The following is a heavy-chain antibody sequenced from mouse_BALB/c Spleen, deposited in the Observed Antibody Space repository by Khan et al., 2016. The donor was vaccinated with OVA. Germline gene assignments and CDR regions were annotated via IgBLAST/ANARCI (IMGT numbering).Heavy chain of an antibody. V-gene: IGHV2-6-4*01. Sequence: QVQLKESGPGLVAPSQSLSITCTVSGFSLSRYNVHWVRQPPGKGLEWLGMIWGVGVTDYTSALKSRLSISKDDSKRQVFLKMNSLQTDDTAMYYCTRAYYRYDGYYAMDYGGQGTSVTVSS. D-gene: IGHD2-14*01. CDR2: IWGVGVT. J-gene: IGHJ4*01. CDR3: TRAYYRYDGYYAMDY. CDR1: GFSLSRYN.